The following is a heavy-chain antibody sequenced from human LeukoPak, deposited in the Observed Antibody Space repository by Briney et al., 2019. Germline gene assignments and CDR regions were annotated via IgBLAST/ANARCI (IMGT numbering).Heavy chain of an antibody. D-gene: IGHD6-13*01. V-gene: IGHV3-30-3*01. CDR2: ISYDGSNK. CDR1: GFTFSSYA. J-gene: IGHJ3*02. Sequence: GGSLRLSCAASGFTFSSYAMHWVRQAPGKGLEWVAVISYDGSNKYYADSVKGRFTISRDNSKNTLYLQMNSLRAEDTAVYYCAREQQLDAFDIWGQGTMVTVSS. CDR3: AREQQLDAFDI.